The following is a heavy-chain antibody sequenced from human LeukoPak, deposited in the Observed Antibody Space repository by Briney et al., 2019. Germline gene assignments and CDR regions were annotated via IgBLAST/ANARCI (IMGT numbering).Heavy chain of an antibody. D-gene: IGHD6-19*01. CDR1: GFTFHDHG. J-gene: IGHJ6*03. Sequence: GGSLRLSCAASGFTFHDHGMSWVRQAPGKGLEWVAGINWNGGSTGYADSVKGRFTISRDNAKNSLYLQMNSLRAEDTAVYYCAKAGAGILYYYYYYYMDVWGKGTTVTVSS. V-gene: IGHV3-20*04. CDR3: AKAGAGILYYYYYYYMDV. CDR2: INWNGGST.